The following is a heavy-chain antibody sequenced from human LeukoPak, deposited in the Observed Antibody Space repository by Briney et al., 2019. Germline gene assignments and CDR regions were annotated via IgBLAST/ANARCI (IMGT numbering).Heavy chain of an antibody. J-gene: IGHJ4*02. V-gene: IGHV3-30*18. Sequence: PGRSLRLSRAASGFTFSSYGMHWVRQAPGKGLEWVAVISYDGSNKYYADSVKGRFTISRDNSKNTLYLQMNSLRAEDTAVYYCAKVGLRGVFDYWGQGTLVTVSS. CDR3: AKVGLRGVFDY. D-gene: IGHD3-10*01. CDR2: ISYDGSNK. CDR1: GFTFSSYG.